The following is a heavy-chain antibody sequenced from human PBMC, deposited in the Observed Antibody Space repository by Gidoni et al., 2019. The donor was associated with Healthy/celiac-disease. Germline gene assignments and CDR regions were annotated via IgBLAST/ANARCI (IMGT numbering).Heavy chain of an antibody. CDR2: ISWNSGSI. V-gene: IGHV3-9*01. Sequence: EVQLVESGGGLVQPGRYLRLSCAASGFTLDDYAMHWVRQAPGKGLEWVSGISWNSGSIGYADSVKGRFTISRDNAKNSLYLQMNSLRAEDTALYYCAKGYCSSTSCLFDYWGQGTLVTVSS. D-gene: IGHD2-2*01. CDR1: GFTLDDYA. CDR3: AKGYCSSTSCLFDY. J-gene: IGHJ4*02.